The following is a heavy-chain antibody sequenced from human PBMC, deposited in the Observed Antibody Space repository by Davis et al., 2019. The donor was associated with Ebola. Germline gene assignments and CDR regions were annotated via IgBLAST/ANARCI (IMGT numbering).Heavy chain of an antibody. Sequence: GESLKISCAASGFTVSSNYMSWVRQAPGKGLEWVSVIYSGGSTYYADSVKGRFTISRDNSKNTLYLQMNSLRAEDTAVYYCARARWCSGGGCYWIDYWGQGTLVTVSS. CDR3: ARARWCSGGGCYWIDY. J-gene: IGHJ4*02. CDR2: IYSGGST. V-gene: IGHV3-53*01. D-gene: IGHD2-15*01. CDR1: GFTVSSNY.